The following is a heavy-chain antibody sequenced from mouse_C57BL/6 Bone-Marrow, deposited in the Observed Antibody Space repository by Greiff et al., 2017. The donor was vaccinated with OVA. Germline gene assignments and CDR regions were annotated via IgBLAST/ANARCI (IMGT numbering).Heavy chain of an antibody. CDR1: GFSLTSYG. V-gene: IGHV2-6-1*01. J-gene: IGHJ1*03. Sequence: QVQLKESGPGLVAPSQSLSITCTVSGFSLTSYGVHWVRQPPGKGLEWLVVIWSDGSTTYNSALKSRLSISKDNSKSQVFLKMNSLQTDDTAMYYGARHLRAGGYDGYFDVWGTGTTVTVSS. CDR3: ARHLRAGGYDGYFDV. CDR2: IWSDGST. D-gene: IGHD2-2*01.